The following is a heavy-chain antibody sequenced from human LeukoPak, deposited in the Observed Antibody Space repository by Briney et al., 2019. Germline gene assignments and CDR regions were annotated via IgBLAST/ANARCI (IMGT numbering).Heavy chain of an antibody. CDR3: ARDSTEYDYGDNFDY. Sequence: PGGSLRLSCATSGFTFSSYWMSWVRQAPGKGLEWVSYISSSGSTIYYADSVKGRFTISRDNAKNSLYLQMNSLRAEDTAVYYCARDSTEYDYGDNFDYWGQGTLVTVSS. CDR1: GFTFSSYW. J-gene: IGHJ4*02. D-gene: IGHD4-17*01. CDR2: ISSSGSTI. V-gene: IGHV3-48*04.